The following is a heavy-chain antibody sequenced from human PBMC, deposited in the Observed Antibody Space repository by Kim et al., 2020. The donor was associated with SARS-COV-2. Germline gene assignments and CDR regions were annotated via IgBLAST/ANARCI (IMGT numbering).Heavy chain of an antibody. J-gene: IGHJ5*02. Sequence: ASVKVSCKASGYTFTSYGISWVRQAPGQGLEWMGWISAYNGNTNYAQKLQGRVTMTTDTSTSTAYMELRSLRSDDTAVYYCARDTRKALWFGELLRLQSLFDPWGQGTLVTVSS. CDR1: GYTFTSYG. CDR3: ARDTRKALWFGELLRLQSLFDP. V-gene: IGHV1-18*01. CDR2: ISAYNGNT. D-gene: IGHD3-10*01.